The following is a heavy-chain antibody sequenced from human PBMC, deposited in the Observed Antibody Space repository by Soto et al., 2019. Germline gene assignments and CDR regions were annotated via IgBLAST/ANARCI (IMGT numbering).Heavy chain of an antibody. Sequence: SETLSLTCAVYGGSFSGYYWSWIRQPPGKGLEWIGEINHSGSTNYNPSLKSRVTISVGTSKNQFSLKLSSVTAADTAVYYCASPLSGYGAFDMWGQGTMVTVSS. J-gene: IGHJ3*02. D-gene: IGHD3-22*01. CDR2: INHSGST. V-gene: IGHV4-34*01. CDR1: GGSFSGYY. CDR3: ASPLSGYGAFDM.